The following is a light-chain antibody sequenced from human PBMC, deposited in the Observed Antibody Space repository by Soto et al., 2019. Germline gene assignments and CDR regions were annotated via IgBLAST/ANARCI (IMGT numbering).Light chain of an antibody. CDR2: RNN. CDR3: AAWDDSLSGVV. CDR1: SSNIGSNY. V-gene: IGLV1-47*01. J-gene: IGLJ2*01. Sequence: QSVLTQPPSASGTPGQRVTISCSGSSSNIGSNYVYWYQQLPGTAPKLLIYRNNPRPSGVPDRFSGSKSGTSASLAISWLRSEDEADYYCAAWDDSLSGVVFGGGTKVTVL.